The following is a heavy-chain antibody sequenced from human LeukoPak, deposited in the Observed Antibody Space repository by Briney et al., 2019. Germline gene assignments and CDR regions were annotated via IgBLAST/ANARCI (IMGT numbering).Heavy chain of an antibody. Sequence: PSQTLSLTCTVSGASISSGTYSWSWIRQPPGEGLEWIGYIYHTGSTYYNPSLKGRVTISVDRSKNQFSLNLNFVTAADTAVYYCASRSSSSYRYYYYYGMDVWGQGTTVTVSS. J-gene: IGHJ6*02. CDR2: IYHTGST. D-gene: IGHD6-6*01. CDR1: GASISSGTYS. CDR3: ASRSSSSYRYYYYYGMDV. V-gene: IGHV4-30-2*01.